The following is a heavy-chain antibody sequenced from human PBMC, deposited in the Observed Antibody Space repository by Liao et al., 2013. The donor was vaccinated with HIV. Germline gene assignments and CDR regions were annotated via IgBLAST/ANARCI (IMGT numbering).Heavy chain of an antibody. V-gene: IGHV4-34*01. Sequence: QVQLQQWGAGLLKPSETLSLTCTVSGASISSTNYFWGWIRQPPGKGLEWIGEINHSGSTNYNPSLKSRVTISVDTSKNQFSLKLSSVTAADTAVYYCARGTIFGPDYWGQGTLVTVSS. CDR3: ARGTIFGPDY. D-gene: IGHD3-3*01. J-gene: IGHJ4*02. CDR2: INHSGST. CDR1: GASISSTNYF.